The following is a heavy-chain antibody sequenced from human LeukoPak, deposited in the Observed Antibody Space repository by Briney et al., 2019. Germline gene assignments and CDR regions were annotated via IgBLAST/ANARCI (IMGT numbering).Heavy chain of an antibody. Sequence: GESLKISCKGSGYSLTSYWIGWVRQMPGKGLEWMGIIYPGDSDTRYSPSFQGQVTISADKSISTAYLQWSSLKASDTAMYYCARNPSYGGLAFDIWGQGTMVTVSS. J-gene: IGHJ3*02. V-gene: IGHV5-51*01. CDR2: IYPGDSDT. D-gene: IGHD4-23*01. CDR1: GYSLTSYW. CDR3: ARNPSYGGLAFDI.